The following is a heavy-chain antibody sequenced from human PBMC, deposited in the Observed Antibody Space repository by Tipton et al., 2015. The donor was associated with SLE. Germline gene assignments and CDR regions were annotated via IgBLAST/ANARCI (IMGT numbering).Heavy chain of an antibody. D-gene: IGHD1-1*01. CDR3: ARAGRAWNLFDY. CDR2: IYHSGST. CDR1: GYSISSGYY. V-gene: IGHV4-38-2*02. J-gene: IGHJ4*02. Sequence: TLSLTCTVSGYSISSGYYWGWIRQPPGKGLEWIGSIYHSGSTYCNPSLKSRVTISVDTSKNQFSLKLSSVTAADTAVYYCARAGRAWNLFDYWGQGTLVTVSS.